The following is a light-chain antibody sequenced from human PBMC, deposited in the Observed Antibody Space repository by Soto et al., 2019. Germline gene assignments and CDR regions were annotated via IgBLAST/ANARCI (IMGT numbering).Light chain of an antibody. CDR2: GAS. Sequence: VTPGERATLSCRASQSISSNLAWYQQKPGQAPRLLIYGASTRATGIPASFSGSGSGTEFTLTISSLQSEDFAVYYCQQYNTWPRTFGPGTRV. CDR1: QSISSN. J-gene: IGKJ1*01. CDR3: QQYNTWPRT. V-gene: IGKV3-15*01.